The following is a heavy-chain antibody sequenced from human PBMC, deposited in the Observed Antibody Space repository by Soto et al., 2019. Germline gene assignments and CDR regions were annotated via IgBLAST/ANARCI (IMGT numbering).Heavy chain of an antibody. CDR1: GGSISSYY. Sequence: LSLTCTVSGGSISSYYWSWIRQPPGKGLEWIGYIYYSGSTNYNPSLKSRVTISVDTSKNQFSLKLSSVTAADTAVYYCARHIYSGYDLLFVAFDIWGQGTMVT. J-gene: IGHJ3*02. CDR2: IYYSGST. V-gene: IGHV4-59*08. D-gene: IGHD5-12*01. CDR3: ARHIYSGYDLLFVAFDI.